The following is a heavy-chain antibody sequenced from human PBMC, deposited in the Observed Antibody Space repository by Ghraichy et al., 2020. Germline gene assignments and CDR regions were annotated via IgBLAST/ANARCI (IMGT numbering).Heavy chain of an antibody. CDR1: GGSFSGFY. D-gene: IGHD3-10*01. CDR3: ARFEINHYGSGAFDD. Sequence: SETLSLTCAVYGGSFSGFYWRWIRQPPGKGLEWIGEINHSGSTNYNPSLKSRVTISVDTSKNQFSLKMSSVTAADTAVYYCARFEINHYGSGAFDDWGQGTLVTVSS. CDR2: INHSGST. V-gene: IGHV4-34*01. J-gene: IGHJ5*02.